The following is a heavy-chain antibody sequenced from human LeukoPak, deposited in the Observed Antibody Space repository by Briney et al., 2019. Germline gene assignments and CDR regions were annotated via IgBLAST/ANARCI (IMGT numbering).Heavy chain of an antibody. CDR2: IYYTGST. CDR1: GGSISGYY. CDR3: ARMAAAGSVNAFDI. Sequence: PSETLSLTCTVSGGSISGYYWSWIRQPPGKGLEWITYIYYTGSTNYNPSLKSRVTISVDTSKNQFSLKLSSVTAADTAVYYCARMAAAGSVNAFDIWGQGTMVTVSS. D-gene: IGHD6-13*01. V-gene: IGHV4-59*12. J-gene: IGHJ3*02.